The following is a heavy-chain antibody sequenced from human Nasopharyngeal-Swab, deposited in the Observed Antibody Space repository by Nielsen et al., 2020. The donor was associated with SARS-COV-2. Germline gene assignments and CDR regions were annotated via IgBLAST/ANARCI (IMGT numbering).Heavy chain of an antibody. CDR2: ISGYNDNT. J-gene: IGHJ4*02. V-gene: IGHV1-18*01. D-gene: IGHD1-1*01. CDR3: ARDPPGGQPGFDY. Sequence: ASVKVSCKAFGYTFASYDVSWVRQAPGQGLEWMGWISGYNDNTNYAQTFQGRVTMTTDTSTSTAYMELRGLRSDDTAVYYCARDPPGGQPGFDYWGQGTLVTVSS. CDR1: GYTFASYD.